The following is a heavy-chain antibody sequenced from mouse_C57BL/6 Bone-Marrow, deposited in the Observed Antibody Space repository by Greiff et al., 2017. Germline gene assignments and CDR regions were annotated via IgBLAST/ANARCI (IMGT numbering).Heavy chain of an antibody. V-gene: IGHV3-6*01. J-gene: IGHJ3*01. CDR2: ISYDGSN. Sequence: EVKLQESGPGLVKPSQSLSLTCSVTGYSITSGYYWNWIRQFPGNKLEWMGYISYDGSNNYNPSLKNRISITRDTSKNQFFLKLNSVTTEDTATYYCARVSVAYWGQGTLVTVSA. CDR1: GYSITSGYY. CDR3: ARVSVAY.